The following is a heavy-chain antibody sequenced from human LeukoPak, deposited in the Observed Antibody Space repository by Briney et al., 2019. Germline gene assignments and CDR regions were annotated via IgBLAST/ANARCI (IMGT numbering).Heavy chain of an antibody. CDR3: AILFPVQWEDYIDY. CDR1: GYTFTNHA. D-gene: IGHD1-26*01. J-gene: IGHJ4*02. CDR2: INPSGGST. V-gene: IGHV1-46*01. Sequence: ASVKVSCKASGYTFTNHAIHWVRQAPGQRLEWMGIINPSGGSTSYAQKFQGRVTMTRDTSTSTVYMELSSLRSEDTAVYYCAILFPVQWEDYIDYWGQGTLVTVSS.